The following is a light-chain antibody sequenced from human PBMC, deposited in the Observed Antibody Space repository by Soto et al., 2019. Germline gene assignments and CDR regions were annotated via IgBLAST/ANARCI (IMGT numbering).Light chain of an antibody. CDR1: RSISSF. Sequence: EIVLTQSPATLSLSPGERATLSCRASRSISSFLAWYQQKPGQAPRLLIYDTFNRATGIPARFSGSGSGTDFTLTSSGLEPEDVAVYYCQQRAHWPPLTFGGGTKVEI. CDR3: QQRAHWPPLT. J-gene: IGKJ4*01. CDR2: DTF. V-gene: IGKV3-11*01.